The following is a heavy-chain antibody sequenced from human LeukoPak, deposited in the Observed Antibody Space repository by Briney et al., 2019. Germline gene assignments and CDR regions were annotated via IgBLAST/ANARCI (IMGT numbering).Heavy chain of an antibody. CDR1: GFTFSSYG. V-gene: IGHV3-33*01. CDR3: ARSVETTTARYCDWIQPADY. CDR2: IWYDVSNK. D-gene: IGHD3-9*01. J-gene: IGHJ4*02. Sequence: GRSLRLSCAASGFTFSSYGMHWVRQAPGKGLEWVAVIWYDVSNKYYADSVKGRFTISRDNSKNTLYQQMNSLRAEDTAVYYCARSVETTTARYCDWIQPADYWGQGTLVTVSS.